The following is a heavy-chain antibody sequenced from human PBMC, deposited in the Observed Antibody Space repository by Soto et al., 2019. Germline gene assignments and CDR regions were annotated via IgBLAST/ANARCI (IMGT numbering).Heavy chain of an antibody. D-gene: IGHD6-13*01. CDR3: ARQVAAAGSGWFDP. CDR1: GGSIGSSSYY. J-gene: IGHJ5*02. Sequence: SETLSLTCTVSGGSIGSSSYYWGWIRQPPGKGLEWIGSIYYSGSTYYNPSLKSRVTISVDTSKNQFSLRLSSVTAADTAVYYCARQVAAAGSGWFDPWGQRTLVTVSS. V-gene: IGHV4-39*01. CDR2: IYYSGST.